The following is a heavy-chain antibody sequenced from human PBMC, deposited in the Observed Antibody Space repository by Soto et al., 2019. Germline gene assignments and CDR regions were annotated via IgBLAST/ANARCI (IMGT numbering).Heavy chain of an antibody. D-gene: IGHD1-26*01. CDR1: GFTFSSYG. J-gene: IGHJ4*02. CDR2: ISYDGSYK. CDR3: AKDRSGWELLLDY. V-gene: IGHV3-30*18. Sequence: QVQLVESGGGVVQPGRSLRLSCAASGFTFSSYGMHWVRQAPGKGLEWVAVISYDGSYKYYADSVKGRFTISRDNSKNTLYLQMNSLRAEDTAVYYCAKDRSGWELLLDYWGQGTLVTVSS.